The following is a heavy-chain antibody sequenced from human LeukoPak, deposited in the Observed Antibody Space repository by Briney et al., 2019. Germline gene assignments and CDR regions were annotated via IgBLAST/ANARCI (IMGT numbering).Heavy chain of an antibody. J-gene: IGHJ1*01. CDR1: GYTFTSYG. CDR3: ARMGWLRASTAGTEYFQH. CDR2: ISAYNGNT. Sequence: ASVKVSCEASGYTFTSYGISWVRQAPGQGVEWMGWISAYNGNTNYAQKLQGRVTMITDTSTSTAYMELRSLRSDDTAVYYCARMGWLRASTAGTEYFQHWGQGTLVTVSS. D-gene: IGHD5-12*01. V-gene: IGHV1-18*01.